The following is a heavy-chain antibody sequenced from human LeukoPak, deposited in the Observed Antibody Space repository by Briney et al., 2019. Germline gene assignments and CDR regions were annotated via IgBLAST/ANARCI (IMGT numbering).Heavy chain of an antibody. Sequence: SGTLSLTCAVSGGSISSSNWWSWVRQPPGKGLEWIGEIYHSGSTNYNPSLKSRVTISVDKSKNQFSLKLSSVTAADTAVYYCARYIVVVPAATRGYYYGMDVWGQGTTVTVSS. CDR1: GGSISSSNW. CDR2: IYHSGST. D-gene: IGHD2-2*01. CDR3: ARYIVVVPAATRGYYYGMDV. V-gene: IGHV4-4*02. J-gene: IGHJ6*02.